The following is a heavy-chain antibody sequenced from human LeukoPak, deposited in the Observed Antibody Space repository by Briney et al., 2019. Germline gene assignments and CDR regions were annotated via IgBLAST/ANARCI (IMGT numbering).Heavy chain of an antibody. CDR3: ARIMITFGGVIVIEDY. V-gene: IGHV1-18*01. CDR1: GYTFTSYG. D-gene: IGHD3-16*02. CDR2: ISAYNGNT. Sequence: ASVKVSSKASGYTFTSYGISWVRQAPGQGLEWMGWISAYNGNTNYAQKLQGRVTMTTDTSTSTAYMELRSLRSDDTAVYYCARIMITFGGVIVIEDYWGQRTLVTVSS. J-gene: IGHJ4*02.